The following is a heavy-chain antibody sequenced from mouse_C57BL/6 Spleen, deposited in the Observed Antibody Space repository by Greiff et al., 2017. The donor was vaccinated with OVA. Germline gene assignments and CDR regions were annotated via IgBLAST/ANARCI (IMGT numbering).Heavy chain of an antibody. J-gene: IGHJ3*01. D-gene: IGHD2-5*01. CDR3: ARENYSIRFAY. CDR1: GYTFTSYW. CDR2: IHPNSGST. Sequence: QVQLQQPGAELVKPGASVKLSCKASGYTFTSYWMHWVKQRPGQGLEWIGMIHPNSGSTNYNEKFKSKATLTVDKSSSTAYMQLSSLTSEDSAVYYCARENYSIRFAYWGQGTLVTVSA. V-gene: IGHV1-64*01.